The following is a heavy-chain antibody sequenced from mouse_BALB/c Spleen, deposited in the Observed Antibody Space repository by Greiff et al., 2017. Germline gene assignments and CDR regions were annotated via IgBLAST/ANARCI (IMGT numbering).Heavy chain of an antibody. CDR3: APFPGRAIGY. V-gene: IGHV5-17*02. CDR1: GFTFSSFG. J-gene: IGHJ4*01. CDR2: ISSGSSTI. Sequence: EVQVVESGGGLVQPGGSRKLSCAASGFTFSSFGMHWVRQAPEKGLEWVAYISSGSSTIYYADTVKGRFTISRDNPKNTLFLRMTSLRSEDTAMYYCAPFPGRAIGYWGQGTSVTVSS.